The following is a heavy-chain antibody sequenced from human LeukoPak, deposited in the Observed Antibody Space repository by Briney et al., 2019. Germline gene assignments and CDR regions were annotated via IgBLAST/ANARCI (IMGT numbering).Heavy chain of an antibody. Sequence: SETLSLTCTVSGGSISSYYWSWIRQPPGKGLEWLGYIYYSGSTNYNPSLKSRVTISVDTSKNQFSLKLSSVTAADTAVYYCARANNDYVWGSYRYNWFDPWGQGTLVTVSS. J-gene: IGHJ5*02. CDR1: GGSISSYY. D-gene: IGHD3-16*02. CDR3: ARANNDYVWGSYRYNWFDP. CDR2: IYYSGST. V-gene: IGHV4-59*01.